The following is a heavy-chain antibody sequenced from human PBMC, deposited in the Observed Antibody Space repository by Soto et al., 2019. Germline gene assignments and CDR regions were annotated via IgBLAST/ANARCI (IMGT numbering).Heavy chain of an antibody. J-gene: IGHJ6*02. CDR2: IYYSGST. D-gene: IGHD6-13*01. Sequence: SATLSLTCTVSGGSISSSSYYWGWIRQPPGKGLEWIGSIYYSGSTYYNPSLKSRVTISVDTSKNQFSLKLSSVTAADTAVYYCARQRYSSSWYNYYYGMDVWGQGTTVTVSS. V-gene: IGHV4-39*01. CDR1: GGSISSSSYY. CDR3: ARQRYSSSWYNYYYGMDV.